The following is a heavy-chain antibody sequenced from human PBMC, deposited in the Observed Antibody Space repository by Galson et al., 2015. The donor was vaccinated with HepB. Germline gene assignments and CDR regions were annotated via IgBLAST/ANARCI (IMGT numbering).Heavy chain of an antibody. CDR2: IIPILGIA. V-gene: IGHV1-69*04. J-gene: IGHJ3*02. D-gene: IGHD2-21*01. CDR3: AAILHGDGAFDI. Sequence: SVKVSCKASGGTFSSYAISWVRQAPGQGLEWMGRIIPILGIANYAQKFQGRVTITADKSTSTAYMELSSLRSEDTAVYYCAAILHGDGAFDIWGQGTMVTVSS. CDR1: GGTFSSYA.